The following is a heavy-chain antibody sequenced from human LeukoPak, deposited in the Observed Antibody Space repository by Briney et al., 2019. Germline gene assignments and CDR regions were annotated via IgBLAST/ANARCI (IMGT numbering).Heavy chain of an antibody. Sequence: PGGSLRLSCAASGFTFDDYAMHWVRQAPGKGLEWVSGISWNSGSIGYADSVKGRFTISRDNAKNSLYLQMNSLRAEDMAVYYCARDLRSRDGYNYGAFEIWGQGTMVTVSS. V-gene: IGHV3-9*03. CDR1: GFTFDDYA. CDR3: ARDLRSRDGYNYGAFEI. D-gene: IGHD5-24*01. CDR2: ISWNSGSI. J-gene: IGHJ3*02.